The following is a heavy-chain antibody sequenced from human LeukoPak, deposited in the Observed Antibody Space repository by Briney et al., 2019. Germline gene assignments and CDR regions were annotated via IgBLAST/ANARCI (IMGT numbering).Heavy chain of an antibody. J-gene: IGHJ5*02. CDR3: ARDRICSSTSCPEDWFDP. CDR2: INPNSGGT. CDR1: GYTFTGYY. V-gene: IGHV1-2*02. Sequence: GASVKVSCTASGYTFTGYYMHWVRQAPGQGLEWMGWINPNSGGTNYAQKFQGRVTMTRDTSISTAYMELSRLRSDDTAVYYCARDRICSSTSCPEDWFDPWGQGTLVTVSS. D-gene: IGHD2-2*01.